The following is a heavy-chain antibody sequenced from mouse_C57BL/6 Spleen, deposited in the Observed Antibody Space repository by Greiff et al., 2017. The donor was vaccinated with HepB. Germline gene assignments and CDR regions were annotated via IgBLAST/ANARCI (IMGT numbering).Heavy chain of an antibody. V-gene: IGHV1-5*01. Sequence: VQLQQSGTVLARPGASVKMSCKTSGYTFTSYWMHWVKQRPGQGLEWIGAIYPGNSDTSYNQKFKGKAKLTAVTSASTAYMELSSLTNEDSAVYYCTRGIYYDYDGAGFAYWGQGTLVTVSA. CDR2: IYPGNSDT. CDR3: TRGIYYDYDGAGFAY. D-gene: IGHD2-4*01. CDR1: GYTFTSYW. J-gene: IGHJ3*01.